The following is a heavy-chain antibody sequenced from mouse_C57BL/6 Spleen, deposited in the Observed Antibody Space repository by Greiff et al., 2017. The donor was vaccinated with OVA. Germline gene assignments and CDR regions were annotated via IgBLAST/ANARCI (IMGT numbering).Heavy chain of an antibody. CDR2: ISSGGSYT. CDR3: ARITTVFDY. D-gene: IGHD1-1*01. J-gene: IGHJ2*01. Sequence: EVKLVESGGDLVKPGGSLKLSCAASGFTFSSYGMSWVRQPPDKRLAWVATISSGGSYTYSPDSVTGRLTISRDNAKNTLYLQRGSLKSEDTAMYYCARITTVFDYWGQGTTLTVSS. CDR1: GFTFSSYG. V-gene: IGHV5-6*01.